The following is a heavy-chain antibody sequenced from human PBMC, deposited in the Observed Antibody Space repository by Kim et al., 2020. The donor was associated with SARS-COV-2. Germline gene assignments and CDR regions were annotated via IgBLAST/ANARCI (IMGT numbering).Heavy chain of an antibody. Sequence: SETLSLTCTVSGGSISGYYWSWIRQPPGKGLECIGYISHSGSTNYNPSLKSRVTMSMDTSQSQFSLNLRSLTAADTAVYFCARENGGPFDSWGQGMLVTVSS. V-gene: IGHV4-59*01. CDR2: ISHSGST. J-gene: IGHJ4*02. CDR3: ARENGGPFDS. D-gene: IGHD7-27*01. CDR1: GGSISGYY.